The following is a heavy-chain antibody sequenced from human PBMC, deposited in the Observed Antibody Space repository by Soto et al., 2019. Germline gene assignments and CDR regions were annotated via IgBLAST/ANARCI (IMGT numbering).Heavy chain of an antibody. J-gene: IGHJ4*02. CDR3: ASLGNIDMTDC. CDR1: GGSISNYY. V-gene: IGHV4-59*12. CDR2: ISYSGST. D-gene: IGHD7-27*01. Sequence: SETLSLTCTVSGGSISNYYWSWIRQPPGKGLELIGYISYSGSTYYNPSLKSRVTISGGTSKNQFPLHLNSVTPEDTAVYFCASLGNIDMTDCWGQGTLVTVSS.